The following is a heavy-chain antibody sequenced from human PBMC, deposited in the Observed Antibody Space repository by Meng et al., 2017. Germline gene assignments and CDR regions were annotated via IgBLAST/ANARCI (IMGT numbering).Heavy chain of an antibody. J-gene: IGHJ4*02. CDR2: INHSGST. Sequence: VTLQQCGAGLLKPSEPLSLTCVVSGGSFSDYYWSWIRQPPGKGLEWIGKINHSGSTNYNPSLESRATISVDTSQNNLSLKLSSVTAADSAVYYCARGPTTMAHDFDYWGQGTLVTVSS. V-gene: IGHV4-34*01. CDR3: ARGPTTMAHDFDY. D-gene: IGHD4-11*01. CDR1: GGSFSDYY.